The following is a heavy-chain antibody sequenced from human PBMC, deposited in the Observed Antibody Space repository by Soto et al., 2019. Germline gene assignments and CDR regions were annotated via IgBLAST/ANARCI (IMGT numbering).Heavy chain of an antibody. D-gene: IGHD4-17*01. V-gene: IGHV3-23*01. J-gene: IGHJ4*02. CDR1: GFTFNSYA. Sequence: GGSLRLSCAASGFTFNSYAMSWVRQTPGRGLEWVSGVSGRGESTFYADSVKGRFTISRDNSKNTLYLQMNSLRAEDTAVYYCAKAATTVTTGNYFDYWGQGTLVTVSS. CDR2: VSGRGEST. CDR3: AKAATTVTTGNYFDY.